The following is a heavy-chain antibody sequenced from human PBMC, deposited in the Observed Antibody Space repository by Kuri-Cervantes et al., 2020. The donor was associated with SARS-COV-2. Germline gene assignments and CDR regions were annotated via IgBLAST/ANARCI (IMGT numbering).Heavy chain of an antibody. J-gene: IGHJ4*02. D-gene: IGHD1-26*01. V-gene: IGHV4-39*01. Sequence: GSLRLSCTVSGGSISSSSYYWGWIRQPPGKGLEWIGSIFYSGSTFYNPSLKSRLTISVDTSKNQFSLKLTSVTAADTAVYYCARLVLEAYSGSFYFDYWGQGSLVTVSS. CDR3: ARLVLEAYSGSFYFDY. CDR1: GGSISSSSYY. CDR2: IFYSGST.